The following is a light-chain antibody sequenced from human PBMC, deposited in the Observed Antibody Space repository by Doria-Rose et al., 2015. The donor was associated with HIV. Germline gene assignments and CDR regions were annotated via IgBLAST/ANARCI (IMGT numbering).Light chain of an antibody. CDR2: EVS. J-gene: IGLJ3*02. Sequence: LMITEVSNRPSGVSNRFSGSKSANTASLTISGPQAEDEADYYCQSYDSSLSGWVFGGGTKLTVL. V-gene: IGLV2-14*01. CDR3: QSYDSSLSGWV.